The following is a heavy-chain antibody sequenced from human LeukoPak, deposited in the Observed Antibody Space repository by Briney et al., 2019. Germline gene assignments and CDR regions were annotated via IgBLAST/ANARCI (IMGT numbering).Heavy chain of an antibody. V-gene: IGHV3-48*03. CDR1: GFTFSSYE. J-gene: IGHJ4*02. D-gene: IGHD3-10*01. CDR2: ISSSGSTI. CDR3: ARLTAWFGEFYDY. Sequence: PGGSLRLSCAASGFTFSSYEMNWVRQAPGKGLEWVSYISSSGSTIYYADSVKGRFTISRDNAKNSLYLQMNSLRAEDTAVYYCARLTAWFGEFYDYWGQGTLVTVSS.